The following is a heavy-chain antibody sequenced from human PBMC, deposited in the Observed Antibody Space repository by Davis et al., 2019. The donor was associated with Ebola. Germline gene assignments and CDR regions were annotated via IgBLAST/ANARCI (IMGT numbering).Heavy chain of an antibody. J-gene: IGHJ5*02. Sequence: GESLKISCECSGFIFSNYAFSWVRQAPGKGLEWVSGIMGGNGKSYYSESVKGRFTISRDNTKNTVFLQMNSLTVEDTAVYYCAKEAFAGSTRIDWFDPWGQGILVTVSS. V-gene: IGHV3-23*01. D-gene: IGHD2-15*01. CDR3: AKEAFAGSTRIDWFDP. CDR1: GFIFSNYA. CDR2: IMGGNGKS.